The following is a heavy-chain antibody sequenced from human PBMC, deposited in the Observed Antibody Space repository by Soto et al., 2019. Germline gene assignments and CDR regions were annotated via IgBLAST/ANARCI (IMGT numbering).Heavy chain of an antibody. Sequence: PGESLKISCQGSGYSFTSYWICWVRQMPGKGLEWMGRIDPGGSGTTYSPSFQGHVTISVDKSITTAHLQWSSLKASDTAMYFCARLTDSSGRDYWGQGTQVTVSS. CDR3: ARLTDSSGRDY. D-gene: IGHD6-19*01. CDR2: IDPGGSGT. V-gene: IGHV5-10-1*01. J-gene: IGHJ4*02. CDR1: GYSFTSYW.